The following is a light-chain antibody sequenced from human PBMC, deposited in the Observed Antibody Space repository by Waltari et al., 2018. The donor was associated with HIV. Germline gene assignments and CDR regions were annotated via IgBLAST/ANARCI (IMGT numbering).Light chain of an antibody. Sequence: EFVLTQSPATRSLSPGERATFPCRASQSVSSHLAWYQQKPGQAPRLLIYDASNRATGIPARFSGNGSGTDFTLTISSLEPEHFAVYYCQQRSNWPPSLTFGGGTKVEIK. CDR2: DAS. J-gene: IGKJ4*01. CDR3: QQRSNWPPSLT. V-gene: IGKV3-11*01. CDR1: QSVSSH.